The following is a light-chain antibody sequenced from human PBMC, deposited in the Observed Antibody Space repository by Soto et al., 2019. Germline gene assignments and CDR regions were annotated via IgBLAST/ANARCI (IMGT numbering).Light chain of an antibody. J-gene: IGKJ1*01. CDR1: QSVRSSY. Sequence: ESVLTQSPGTLSLPPGERATLSCRASQSVRSSYLAWYQQKFGQAPRLLIYGASSRATGIPDRFSGSGPGTDFTLTISRLEPEDFAVYYCQQYGSSSWTFGQGTKVDIK. CDR3: QQYGSSSWT. V-gene: IGKV3-20*01. CDR2: GAS.